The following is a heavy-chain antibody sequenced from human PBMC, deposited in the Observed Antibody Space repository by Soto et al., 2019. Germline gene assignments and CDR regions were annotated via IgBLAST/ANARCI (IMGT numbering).Heavy chain of an antibody. CDR2: IYYSGSA. CDR3: ARAMRDYSGGAASCYQYFQH. CDR1: GDTISSYH. J-gene: IGHJ1*01. D-gene: IGHD2-15*01. V-gene: IGHV4-59*01. Sequence: PSETLSLTCSVSGDTISSYHWNWIRQPPGRGLEWIGYIYYSGSANYNPSLKSRVTMSVDTSNNQFSLKMSSVTAADTAIYYCARAMRDYSGGAASCYQYFQHWGPGTLVTVSS.